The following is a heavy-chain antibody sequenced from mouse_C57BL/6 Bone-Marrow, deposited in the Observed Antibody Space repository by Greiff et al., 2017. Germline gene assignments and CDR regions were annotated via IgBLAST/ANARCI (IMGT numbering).Heavy chain of an antibody. J-gene: IGHJ2*01. V-gene: IGHV1-64*01. CDR1: GYTFTSYW. CDR2: IHPNSGST. D-gene: IGHD1-1*01. Sequence: QVQLQQPGAELVKPGASVKLSCKASGYTFTSYWMHWVKQRPGQGLEWIGMIHPNSGSTNYNEKFKSKATLTVDKSSSTADMQLSSLTSEDSAVYYCARELLRSWYFDYWGQGTTLTVSS. CDR3: ARELLRSWYFDY.